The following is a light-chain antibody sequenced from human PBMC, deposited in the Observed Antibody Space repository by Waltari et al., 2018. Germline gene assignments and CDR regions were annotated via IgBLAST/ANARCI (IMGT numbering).Light chain of an antibody. V-gene: IGLV2-8*01. J-gene: IGLJ1*01. CDR2: EVS. CDR1: GSGGS. Sequence: QSALTQPPSASGSPGQSVTISCTGTGSGGSVSWYQQLPGKAPKLLIYEVSKRPSGVPDRFSGSKSGNTVSLTVSGLQAEDEGDYYCSSDAVSNNFYDFGSGTKVTVL. CDR3: SSDAVSNNFYD.